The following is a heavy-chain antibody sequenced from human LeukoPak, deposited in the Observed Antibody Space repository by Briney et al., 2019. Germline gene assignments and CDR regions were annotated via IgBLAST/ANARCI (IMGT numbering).Heavy chain of an antibody. CDR2: INPNSGGT. D-gene: IGHD6-19*01. CDR1: GYTFTGYY. J-gene: IGHJ4*02. Sequence: ASVKVSCKASGYTFTGYYMHWVRQAPGQGLEGMGWINPNSGGTNYAQKFQGRVTMTRDTSISTAYMELSRLRSDDTAVYYCGMSSGYHDPGLDYWGQGTLVTVSS. V-gene: IGHV1-2*02. CDR3: GMSSGYHDPGLDY.